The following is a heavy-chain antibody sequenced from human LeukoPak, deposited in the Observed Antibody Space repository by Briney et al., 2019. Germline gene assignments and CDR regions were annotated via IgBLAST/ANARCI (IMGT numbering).Heavy chain of an antibody. CDR2: ISYDGSNK. V-gene: IGHV3-30-3*01. CDR1: GFTFSSYA. Sequence: GGSLRLSCAASGFTFSSYAMHWVRQAPGKGLEWVAVISYDGSNKYYADSVKGRFTISRDNSKNTLNLQMNSLRAEDTAVYYCARDIAVAGTIFDYWGQGTLVTVSS. CDR3: ARDIAVAGTIFDY. J-gene: IGHJ4*02. D-gene: IGHD6-19*01.